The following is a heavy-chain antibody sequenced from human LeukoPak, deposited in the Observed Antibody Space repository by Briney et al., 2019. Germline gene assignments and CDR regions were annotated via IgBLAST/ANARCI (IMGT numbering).Heavy chain of an antibody. Sequence: PSETLSLTCSASGGSISSSSYHWGWIRQPPGKGLEWIGSINYGGSTYNNASLKSRVSISQDTSKNQFSLKLSSVTAADTAVYYCARWYSNKGWFDPWGQGTLVTVSS. CDR1: GGSISSSSYH. V-gene: IGHV4-39*07. CDR2: INYGGST. D-gene: IGHD6-13*01. J-gene: IGHJ5*02. CDR3: ARWYSNKGWFDP.